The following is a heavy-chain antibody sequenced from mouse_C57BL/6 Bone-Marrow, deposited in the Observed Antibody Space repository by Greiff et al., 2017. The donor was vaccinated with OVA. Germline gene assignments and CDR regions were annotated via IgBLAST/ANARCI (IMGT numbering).Heavy chain of an antibody. Sequence: QVPLQQSGAELMKPGASVKLSCKATGYTFTGYWIEWVKQRPGHGLEWIGEILPGSGSTTYNEKFKGKATFTADTSSNTAYMQLSSLTTEDSAIYYCARCGTTARGFAYWGQGTLVTVSA. CDR1: GYTFTGYW. D-gene: IGHD1-2*01. V-gene: IGHV1-9*01. CDR3: ARCGTTARGFAY. CDR2: ILPGSGST. J-gene: IGHJ3*01.